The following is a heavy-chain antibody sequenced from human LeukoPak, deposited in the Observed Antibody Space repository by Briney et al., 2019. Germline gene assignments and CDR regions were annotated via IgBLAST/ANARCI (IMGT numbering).Heavy chain of an antibody. CDR3: AKDDSYAPSSPDY. CDR2: ISGSGGST. D-gene: IGHD5-18*01. V-gene: IGHV3-23*01. J-gene: IGHJ4*02. Sequence: PGGSLRLSCAASGFTFSSYAMSWVRQAPGKGLEWVSAISGSGGSTYYADSVKGRFTISRDNSKNTLYLQMNSLRAEDTAVYCCAKDDSYAPSSPDYWGQGTLVTVSS. CDR1: GFTFSSYA.